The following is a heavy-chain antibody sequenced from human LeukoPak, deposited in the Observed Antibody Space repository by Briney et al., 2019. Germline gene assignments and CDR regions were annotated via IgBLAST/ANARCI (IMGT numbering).Heavy chain of an antibody. Sequence: ASVKVSCKASGYTFNNHGISWVRQAPGQGLEWMGWISAYNGDTNYAQKFQGRVTLTTDTSTSTAYMELRSLRSDDTAVYYCARDPSNSSGWRTWFDPWGQGTLVTVSS. J-gene: IGHJ5*02. CDR2: ISAYNGDT. CDR1: GYTFNNHG. D-gene: IGHD6-19*01. V-gene: IGHV1-18*01. CDR3: ARDPSNSSGWRTWFDP.